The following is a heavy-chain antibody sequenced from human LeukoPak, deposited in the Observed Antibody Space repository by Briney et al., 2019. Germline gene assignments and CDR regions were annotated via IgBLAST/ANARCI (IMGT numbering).Heavy chain of an antibody. J-gene: IGHJ4*02. CDR3: ARSRDSSGYYYLI. CDR2: IYPDDSDT. Sequence: GESLKISCEASGYTFSNYWIGWVRQMPGKGLEWMGIIYPDDSDTKYSPSFQGQVTISADKSISTAYLQWSSLKASDTAMYYRARSRDSSGYYYLIWGQGTLVTVSS. V-gene: IGHV5-51*01. D-gene: IGHD3-22*01. CDR1: GYTFSNYW.